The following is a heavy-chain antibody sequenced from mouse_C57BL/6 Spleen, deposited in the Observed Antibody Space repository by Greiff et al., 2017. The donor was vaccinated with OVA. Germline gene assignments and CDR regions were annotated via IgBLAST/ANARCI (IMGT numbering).Heavy chain of an antibody. CDR1: GYTFTSYW. CDR3: ARSIYYGNYEAY. J-gene: IGHJ3*01. V-gene: IGHV1-61*01. CDR2: IYPSDSET. D-gene: IGHD2-1*01. Sequence: QVQLQQPGAELVRPGSSVKLSCKASGYTFTSYWMDWVKQRPGQGLEWIGNIYPSDSETHYNQKFKDKATLTVDKSSSTAYMQLSSLTSEDSAVYYCARSIYYGNYEAYWGQGTLVTVSA.